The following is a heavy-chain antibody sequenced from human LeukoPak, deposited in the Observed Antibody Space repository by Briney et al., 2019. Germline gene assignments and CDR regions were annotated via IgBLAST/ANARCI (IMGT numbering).Heavy chain of an antibody. CDR2: INPSGGST. Sequence: ASVKVSCKASGYTFTSYYMHWVRQAPGQGLEWMGIINPSGGSTSYAQKFQGRVTMTRDTSTSTVYMELSSLRSEDTAVYYCARDLGGSSWYFAVHYYYMDVWGKGTTVTISS. J-gene: IGHJ6*03. D-gene: IGHD6-13*01. CDR3: ARDLGGSSWYFAVHYYYMDV. V-gene: IGHV1-46*01. CDR1: GYTFTSYY.